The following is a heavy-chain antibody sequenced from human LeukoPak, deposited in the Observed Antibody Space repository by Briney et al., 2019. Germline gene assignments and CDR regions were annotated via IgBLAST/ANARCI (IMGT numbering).Heavy chain of an antibody. CDR1: GFTFSSYA. J-gene: IGHJ4*02. CDR2: ISGRGGST. V-gene: IGHV3-23*01. Sequence: GGSLRLSCAASGFTFSSYAMTWVRQAPGKGLEWVSTISGRGGSTYYADSVKGRFTISRDNSKNTLYLQMNSLRAEDTAVYYCAKTDGYNYPGYFDYWGQGALVTVSS. D-gene: IGHD5-24*01. CDR3: AKTDGYNYPGYFDY.